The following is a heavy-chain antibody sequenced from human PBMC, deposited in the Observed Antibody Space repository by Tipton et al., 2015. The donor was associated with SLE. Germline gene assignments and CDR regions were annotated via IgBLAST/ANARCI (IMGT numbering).Heavy chain of an antibody. CDR2: IYHSGST. CDR1: GGSISSGGYS. Sequence: TLSLTCAVSGGSISSGGYSWSWIRQPPGKGLEWIGYIYHSGSTYYNPSLKSRVTISVDRSKNQFSLKLSSVTAADTAVYYCARSPGFLEWLGGYFDYWGQGTLVTVSS. D-gene: IGHD3-3*01. CDR3: ARSPGFLEWLGGYFDY. J-gene: IGHJ4*02. V-gene: IGHV4-30-2*01.